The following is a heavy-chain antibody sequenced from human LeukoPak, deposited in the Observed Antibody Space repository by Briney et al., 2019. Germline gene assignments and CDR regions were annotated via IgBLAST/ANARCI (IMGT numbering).Heavy chain of an antibody. J-gene: IGHJ5*02. CDR1: GGSLGGYD. D-gene: IGHD3-3*02. CDR2: INESGST. Sequence: SETLSLTCVVYGGSLGGYDWSWIRQPPGKGLEWIGEINESGSTTYKSSLKSRVTISIDKSRSQFSLKLNSVTAADTAVYYCARGPYLRGHFWFDPWGQGTLVTVSS. V-gene: IGHV4-34*01. CDR3: ARGPYLRGHFWFDP.